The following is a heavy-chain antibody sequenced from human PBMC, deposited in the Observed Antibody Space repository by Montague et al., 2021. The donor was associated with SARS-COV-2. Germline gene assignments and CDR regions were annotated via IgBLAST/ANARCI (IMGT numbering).Heavy chain of an antibody. CDR1: GFIFSSYE. V-gene: IGHV3-48*03. CDR2: ISSSGGGSTK. J-gene: IGHJ6*02. Sequence: PLRLSCAASGFIFSSYEMNWVRQAPGKGLEWISYISSSGGGSTKHYTDSVQGRFTISRDNAKNSLYLQMNSLRVEDTAIYYCARDRDWDDWCGMDVWGQGTPVTVSS. D-gene: IGHD2-21*01. CDR3: ARDRDWDDWCGMDV.